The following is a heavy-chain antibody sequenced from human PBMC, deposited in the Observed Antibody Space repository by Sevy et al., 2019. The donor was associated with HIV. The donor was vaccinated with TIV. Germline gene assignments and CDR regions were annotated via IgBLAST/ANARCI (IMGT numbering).Heavy chain of an antibody. CDR1: HGSISPYS. V-gene: IGHV4-59*01. CDR2: IYYTGNT. J-gene: IGHJ3*02. D-gene: IGHD6-19*01. Sequence: SETLSLTCTVSHGSISPYSWSWIRQSPGKGLEWIGYIYYTGNTRYSPSLKSRVTMSVDTSKNHLSLHLNSVTAADTAVYYCARILDISGVTDDAFDIWGQWTMVTVSS. CDR3: ARILDISGVTDDAFDI.